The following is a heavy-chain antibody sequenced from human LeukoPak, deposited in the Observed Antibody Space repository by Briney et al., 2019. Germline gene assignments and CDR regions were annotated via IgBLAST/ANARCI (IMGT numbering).Heavy chain of an antibody. D-gene: IGHD3-16*02. CDR1: GYTFTSYY. V-gene: IGHV1-46*01. CDR3: ARGTVFRAPKYDCVWGSYRAYDY. J-gene: IGHJ4*02. CDR2: INPSGGST. Sequence: GASVKVSCKASGYTFTSYYMHWVRQAPGQGLEWMGIINPSGGSTSYAQKFQGRVTMTRDTSTSTVYMELSSLRSEDTAVYYCARGTVFRAPKYDCVWGSYRAYDYWGQGTLVTVSS.